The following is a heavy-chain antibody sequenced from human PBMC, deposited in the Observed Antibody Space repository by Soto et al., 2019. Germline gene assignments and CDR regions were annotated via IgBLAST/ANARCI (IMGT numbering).Heavy chain of an antibody. CDR3: AKDTSVKGWLQFTDY. V-gene: IGHV3-30*18. CDR2: ISYDGSNK. D-gene: IGHD5-12*01. CDR1: GFTFSSYG. J-gene: IGHJ4*02. Sequence: PGGSLRLSCAASGFTFSSYGMHWVRQAPGKGLEWVAVISYDGSNKYYADSVKGRFTISRDNSKNTLYLQMNSLRAEDTAVYYCAKDTSVKGWLQFTDYWGQGTLVTVSS.